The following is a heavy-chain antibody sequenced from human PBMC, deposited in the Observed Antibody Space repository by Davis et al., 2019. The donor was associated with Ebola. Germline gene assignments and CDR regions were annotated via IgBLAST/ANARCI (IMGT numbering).Heavy chain of an antibody. CDR1: GGTFSSYA. V-gene: IGHV1-69*13. J-gene: IGHJ6*02. D-gene: IGHD3-3*01. CDR2: IIPIFGTA. CDR3: ARDLFTIFGVVNFYGMDV. Sequence: AASVKVSCKASGGTFSSYAISWVQQAPGQGLEWMGGIIPIFGTANYAQKFQGRVTITADESTSTAYMELSSLRSEDTAVYYCARDLFTIFGVVNFYGMDVWGQGTTVTVSS.